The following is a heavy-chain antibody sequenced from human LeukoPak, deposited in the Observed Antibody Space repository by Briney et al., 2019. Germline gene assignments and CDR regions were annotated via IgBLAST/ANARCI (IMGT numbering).Heavy chain of an antibody. Sequence: PGGSLRLSCAASGFTFSSYAMSWVRQAPGKGLEWVSAISGSGGSTYYADSVKGRFTISRDNSKNTLNLQMNSLRAEDTAVYYCAKGGDILTTSILFPDYWGQGTLVTVSS. CDR2: ISGSGGST. CDR1: GFTFSSYA. D-gene: IGHD3-9*01. V-gene: IGHV3-23*01. CDR3: AKGGDILTTSILFPDY. J-gene: IGHJ4*02.